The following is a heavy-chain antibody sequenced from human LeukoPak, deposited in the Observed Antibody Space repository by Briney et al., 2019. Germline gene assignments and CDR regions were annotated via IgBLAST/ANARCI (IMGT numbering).Heavy chain of an antibody. CDR1: GFTFSDYY. CDR3: ARVRWSHLLDY. CDR2: ISSRSSTI. D-gene: IGHD2-8*01. V-gene: IGHV3-11*01. Sequence: GGSLRLSCAASGFTFSDYYMNWIRQAPGKGLEWVAYISSRSSTIYYAASVKGRFTISRDNAKNSLFLQMNSLRAEDTAVYYCARVRWSHLLDYWGQGTLVTVSS. J-gene: IGHJ4*02.